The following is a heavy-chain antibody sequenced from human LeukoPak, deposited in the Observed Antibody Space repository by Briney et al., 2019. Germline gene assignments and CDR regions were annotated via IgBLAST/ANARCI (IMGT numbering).Heavy chain of an antibody. V-gene: IGHV4-59*08. CDR1: GGSISSYY. Sequence: SETLSLTCTVSGGSISSYYWSWIRQPLGKGLEWIGYIYYSGSTNYNPSLKSRVTISVDTSKNQFSLKLSSVTAADTAVYYCARSYSSGWGKWVYFDYWGQGTLVTVSS. CDR2: IYYSGST. CDR3: ARSYSSGWGKWVYFDY. J-gene: IGHJ4*02. D-gene: IGHD6-19*01.